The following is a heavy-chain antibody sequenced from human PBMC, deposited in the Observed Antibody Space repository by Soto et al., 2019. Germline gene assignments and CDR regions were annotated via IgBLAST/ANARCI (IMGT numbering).Heavy chain of an antibody. J-gene: IGHJ4*02. Sequence: EVQLLKSGGGLVQPGGSLRLSCAASGFSFSSYVMSWVRQAPGKGLEWVSAISGSGGSTYYADSVKGRFTISRDNSKNTLYLQMNSLRAEDTAVYYCASIRLGYCSSTSCQTFDYWGQGTLVTVSS. D-gene: IGHD2-2*01. CDR1: GFSFSSYV. V-gene: IGHV3-23*01. CDR3: ASIRLGYCSSTSCQTFDY. CDR2: ISGSGGST.